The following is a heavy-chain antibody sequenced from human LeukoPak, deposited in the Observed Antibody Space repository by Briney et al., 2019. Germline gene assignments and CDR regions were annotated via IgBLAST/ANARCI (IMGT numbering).Heavy chain of an antibody. V-gene: IGHV1-46*01. Sequence: ASVKVSCKASGYTFTSYYMHWVRQAPGQGLEWMGIINPSGGSTSYAQKFQGRVTMTRDTSTSTVYMELRSRRSDDTAVYYCARVGGSYVEDYWGQGTLVTVSS. CDR3: ARVGGSYVEDY. CDR1: GYTFTSYY. D-gene: IGHD1-26*01. J-gene: IGHJ4*02. CDR2: INPSGGST.